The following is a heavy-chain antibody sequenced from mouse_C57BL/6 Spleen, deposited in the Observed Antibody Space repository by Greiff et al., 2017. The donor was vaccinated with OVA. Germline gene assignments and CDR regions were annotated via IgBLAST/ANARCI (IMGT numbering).Heavy chain of an antibody. CDR3: AKKGTTGPAWFAY. D-gene: IGHD1-1*01. CDR2: IWRGGST. V-gene: IGHV2-5*01. Sequence: VKLMESGPGLVQPSQCLSITCTVSGFSLTSYGVHWVRQSPGKGLEWLGVIWRGGSTDYNAAFMSRLSITKDNSKSQVFFKMNSLQAGDTAIYYCAKKGTTGPAWFAYWGQGTLVTVSA. CDR1: GFSLTSYG. J-gene: IGHJ3*01.